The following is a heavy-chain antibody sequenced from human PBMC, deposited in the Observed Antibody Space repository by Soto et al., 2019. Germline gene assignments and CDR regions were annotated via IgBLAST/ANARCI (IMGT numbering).Heavy chain of an antibody. CDR3: MSYGDYVY. CDR1: GCSLSDVW. D-gene: IGHD4-17*01. Sequence: GGSLRLSCVVSGCSLSDVWMNWVRQAPGKGLEWVGHIRRKSDGGTADYAAPVKGRLTISRDDAKNTVYFDMSSLQTEDTAIYYCMSYGDYVYWGQGTLVTVSS. J-gene: IGHJ4*02. CDR2: IRRKSDGGTA. V-gene: IGHV3-15*07.